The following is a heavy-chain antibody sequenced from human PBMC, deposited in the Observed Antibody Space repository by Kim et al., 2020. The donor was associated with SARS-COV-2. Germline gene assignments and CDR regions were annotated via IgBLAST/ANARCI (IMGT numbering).Heavy chain of an antibody. V-gene: IGHV1-69*13. CDR1: GGTFSSYA. Sequence: SVKVSCKASGGTFSSYAISWVRQAPGQGLEWMGGIIPIFGTANYAQKFQGRVTITADESTSTAYMELSSLRSEDTAVYYCASSPVEMATIRVWWFDPWGQGTLVTVSS. CDR2: IIPIFGTA. J-gene: IGHJ5*02. D-gene: IGHD5-12*01. CDR3: ASSPVEMATIRVWWFDP.